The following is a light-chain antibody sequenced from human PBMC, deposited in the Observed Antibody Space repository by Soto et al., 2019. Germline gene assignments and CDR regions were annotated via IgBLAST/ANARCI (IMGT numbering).Light chain of an antibody. CDR3: SSYAGSNNLV. V-gene: IGLV2-8*01. CDR1: SSDVGGYNF. Sequence: QSVLTQPASVSGSPGQSITISCTGTSSDVGGYNFVSWYQQHPGKAPKLMIYEVSKRPSGVPDRFSGSKSGNTASLTVSGLQAEDEADYYCSSYAGSNNLVFGGGTKPPS. J-gene: IGLJ2*01. CDR2: EVS.